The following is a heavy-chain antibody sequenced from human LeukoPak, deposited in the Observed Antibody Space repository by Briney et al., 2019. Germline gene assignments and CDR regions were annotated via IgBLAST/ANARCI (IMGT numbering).Heavy chain of an antibody. D-gene: IGHD4-17*01. CDR2: ISSSTSTI. Sequence: GGSLRLSCAASGFTFSSYTMYWVRQAPGKRMEWVSSISSSTSTIHYADSVKGRFTIFRDNAKNSLYLQMNSLRAEDTAVYFCARDYYGDYYFDYWGQGTLVTVSS. CDR1: GFTFSSYT. J-gene: IGHJ4*02. CDR3: ARDYYGDYYFDY. V-gene: IGHV3-48*01.